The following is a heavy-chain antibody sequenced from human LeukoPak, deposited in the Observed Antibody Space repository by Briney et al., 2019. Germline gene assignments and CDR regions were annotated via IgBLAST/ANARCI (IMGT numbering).Heavy chain of an antibody. D-gene: IGHD6-13*01. CDR3: ARDRYSSSWYGYYYYYYMDV. CDR1: GFTFSSYA. CDR2: ISSNGGST. J-gene: IGHJ6*03. Sequence: PGGSLRLSCAASGFTFSSYAMHWVRQAPGKGLEYVSAISSNGGSTYYANSVKGRSTISRDNSKNTLYLQMGSLRAEDMAVYYCARDRYSSSWYGYYYYYYMDVWGKGTTVTVSS. V-gene: IGHV3-64*01.